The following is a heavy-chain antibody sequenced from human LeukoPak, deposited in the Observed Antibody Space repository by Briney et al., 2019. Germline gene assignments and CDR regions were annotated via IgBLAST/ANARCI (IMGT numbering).Heavy chain of an antibody. V-gene: IGHV1-18*01. CDR1: GYTFTSYG. D-gene: IGHD6-13*01. CDR3: ARAMGAAADSRRYYYYYMDV. CDR2: ISAYNGNT. Sequence: ASVKVSCKASGYTFTSYGISWVRQAPGQGLEWMGWISAYNGNTNYAQKLQGRVTMTTDTSTSTAYMELRSLRSDDTAVYYCARAMGAAADSRRYYYYYMDVWGKGTTVTVSS. J-gene: IGHJ6*03.